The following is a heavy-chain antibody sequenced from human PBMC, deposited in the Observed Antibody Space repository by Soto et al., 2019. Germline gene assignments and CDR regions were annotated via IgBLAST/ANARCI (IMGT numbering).Heavy chain of an antibody. CDR2: ISYDGSNK. D-gene: IGHD3-22*01. J-gene: IGHJ4*02. CDR3: ARDLSIVVVSPDFDY. CDR1: GFTFSSYA. V-gene: IGHV3-30-3*01. Sequence: GGSLRLSCAASGFTFSSYAMHWVRQAPGKGLEWVAVISYDGSNKYYADSVKGRFTISRDNSKNTLYLQTNSLRAEDTAVYYCARDLSIVVVSPDFDYWGQGTLVTVSS.